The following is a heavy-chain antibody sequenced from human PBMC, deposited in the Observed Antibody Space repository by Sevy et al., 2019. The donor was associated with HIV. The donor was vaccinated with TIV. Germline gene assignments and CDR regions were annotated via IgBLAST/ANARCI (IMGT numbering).Heavy chain of an antibody. D-gene: IGHD5-18*01. CDR2: IYYSGST. J-gene: IGHJ4*02. Sequence: SETLSLTCTVSGGSISSYYWSWIRQPPGKGLEWIGYIYYSGSTNYNPSLKSRVTISVDTSKNQSSLKLSSVTAADTAVYYCARESDTAYDYWGQGTLVTVSS. V-gene: IGHV4-59*01. CDR3: ARESDTAYDY. CDR1: GGSISSYY.